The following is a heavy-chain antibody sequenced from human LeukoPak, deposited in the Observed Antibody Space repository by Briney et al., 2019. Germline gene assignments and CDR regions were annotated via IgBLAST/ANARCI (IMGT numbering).Heavy chain of an antibody. J-gene: IGHJ4*02. D-gene: IGHD3-22*01. Sequence: PGGSLRLSCAASGFTFSSYEMNWVRQAPGKGLEWISYISSSGSTIHYADSVKGRFTISRDNAKNSLYLQMNSLRAEDTAVYYCARGPSHSSCYYYYFDYWGQGTLVTVSS. V-gene: IGHV3-48*03. CDR1: GFTFSSYE. CDR3: ARGPSHSSCYYYYFDY. CDR2: ISSSGSTI.